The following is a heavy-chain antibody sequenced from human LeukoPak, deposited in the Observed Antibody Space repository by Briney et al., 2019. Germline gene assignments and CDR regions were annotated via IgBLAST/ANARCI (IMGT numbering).Heavy chain of an antibody. Sequence: SGTLSLTCAVSGGSISSSNWWSWVRQPPGKGLEWIGEIYHSGSTNYNPSLKSRVTISVDKSKNQFSLKLSSVTAADTAVYYCAREGGRDWNPYYFDYWGQGTLVTVSS. V-gene: IGHV4-4*02. CDR3: AREGGRDWNPYYFDY. J-gene: IGHJ4*02. D-gene: IGHD1-1*01. CDR2: IYHSGST. CDR1: GGSISSSNW.